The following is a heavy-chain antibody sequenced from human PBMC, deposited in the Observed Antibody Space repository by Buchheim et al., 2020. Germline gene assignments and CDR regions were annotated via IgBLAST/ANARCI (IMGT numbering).Heavy chain of an antibody. Sequence: EVQLLQSGGGLVQPGGSLRLSCAASGFTFSSYVMSWVRQAPGKGLEWVSVIRGSGVSTYYADSVKGRFTISRDNSKNKLYLQMNSLRAEDTAVYYCAKDTNSFDSSGYNDYWGQGTL. D-gene: IGHD3-22*01. J-gene: IGHJ4*02. CDR3: AKDTNSFDSSGYNDY. CDR2: IRGSGVST. CDR1: GFTFSSYV. V-gene: IGHV3-23*01.